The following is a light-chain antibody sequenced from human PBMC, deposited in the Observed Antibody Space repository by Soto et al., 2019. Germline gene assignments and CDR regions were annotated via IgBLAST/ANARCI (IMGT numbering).Light chain of an antibody. J-gene: IGKJ5*01. CDR3: QQSYSTPSIT. V-gene: IGKV3D-15*01. CDR1: ETVYYRQ. Sequence: EIVMTQSPATLSVSPGERATLSCRSSETVYYRQLALYQQRAGQAPRLLIYAISTRAAGITDRFSGSGSGTDFTLTISSLQPEDFATYYCQQSYSTPSITFGQGTRLEIK. CDR2: AIS.